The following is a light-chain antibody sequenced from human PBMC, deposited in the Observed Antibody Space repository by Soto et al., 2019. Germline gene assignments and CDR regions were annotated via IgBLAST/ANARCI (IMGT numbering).Light chain of an antibody. CDR1: QSISSY. CDR3: HQSYGTPLT. J-gene: IGKJ5*01. V-gene: IGKV1-39*01. Sequence: IQMTLSPSSLSASVGDRVTIVCRASQSISSYLTWYQQKPGQAPNLLIYVASSLPSDVPSRFSGSGSGTDFTLTITSLQTADFATYYCHQSYGTPLTLGQGTRVEIK. CDR2: VAS.